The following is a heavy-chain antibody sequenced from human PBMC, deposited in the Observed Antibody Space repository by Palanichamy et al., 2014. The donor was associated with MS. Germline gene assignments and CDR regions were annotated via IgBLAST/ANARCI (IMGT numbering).Heavy chain of an antibody. D-gene: IGHD3-10*01. J-gene: IGHJ4*02. Sequence: QVLLQESGPGLVKPSETLSLTCAVSGYSLTSGYYWGWTRQPPGKGLEWIGSMYHSGHTSYNPSLKSRVTMSVDTSTNQFSLKLTSVTAADTAVYYCARVRDYYGSGSFYSDYWGQGTLVTVSS. CDR3: ARVRDYYGSGSFYSDY. CDR1: GYSLTSGYY. V-gene: IGHV4-38-2*01. CDR2: MYHSGHT.